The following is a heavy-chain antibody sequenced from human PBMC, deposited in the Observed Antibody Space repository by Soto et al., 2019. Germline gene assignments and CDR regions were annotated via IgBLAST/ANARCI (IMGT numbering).Heavy chain of an antibody. Sequence: EVQLVESGGGLVQPGGSLRLSCAASGFSFSWYDMHWVRQATGKSLEWVSGIGTAGDSHYVDSVEGRFTISRENAKNSLNLQRNSLRAGDTAVYYGARSVAFHYNGLDVW. V-gene: IGHV3-13*01. CDR3: ARSVAFHYNGLDV. CDR2: IGTAGDS. CDR1: GFSFSWYD. J-gene: IGHJ6*01.